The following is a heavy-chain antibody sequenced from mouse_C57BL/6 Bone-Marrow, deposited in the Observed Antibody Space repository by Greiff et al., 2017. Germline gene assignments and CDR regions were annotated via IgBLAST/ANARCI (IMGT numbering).Heavy chain of an antibody. J-gene: IGHJ4*01. CDR3: ARGGDSYYLYAMDY. D-gene: IGHD2-12*01. V-gene: IGHV1-78*01. CDR2: IYPRDGST. Sequence: VKLMESDAELVKPGASVKISCKVSGYTFTDHTIHWMKQRPEQGLAWIGYIYPRDGSTKYNEKFKGKATLTADKSSSTAYMQLNSLTSEDSAVYFFARGGDSYYLYAMDYRGQGTSVTVSS. CDR1: GYTFTDHT.